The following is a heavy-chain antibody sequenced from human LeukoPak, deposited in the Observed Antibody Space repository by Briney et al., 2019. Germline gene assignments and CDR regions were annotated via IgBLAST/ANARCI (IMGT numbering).Heavy chain of an antibody. CDR3: ASALRGCSGGSCYSTALYYFDC. J-gene: IGHJ4*02. Sequence: ASVKVSCKASGYTFTSYDINWVRQATGQGLEWMGWMNPNSGNTGYAQKFQGRVTMTRNTSISTAYMELSSLRSEDTAVYYCASALRGCSGGSCYSTALYYFDCWGQGTLVTVSS. D-gene: IGHD2-15*01. CDR1: GYTFTSYD. V-gene: IGHV1-8*01. CDR2: MNPNSGNT.